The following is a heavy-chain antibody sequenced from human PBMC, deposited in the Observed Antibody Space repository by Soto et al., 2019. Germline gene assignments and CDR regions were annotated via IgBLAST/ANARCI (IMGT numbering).Heavy chain of an antibody. D-gene: IGHD6-19*01. Sequence: QVQLQESGPGLVKPSQTLSLTCTVSGGSINNAGYYWTWIRQHPRKGLEWIGYIYYSGNTFYNPSLKSRVSISVDTSKNQFPLNLTSVTAADTAVFYCARADWSGWIGYWGHGTLVTVSS. CDR3: ARADWSGWIGY. V-gene: IGHV4-31*03. CDR2: IYYSGNT. J-gene: IGHJ4*01. CDR1: GGSINNAGYY.